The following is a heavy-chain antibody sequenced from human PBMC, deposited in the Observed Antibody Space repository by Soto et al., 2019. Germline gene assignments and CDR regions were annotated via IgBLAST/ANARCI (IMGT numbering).Heavy chain of an antibody. CDR1: GFSFSNAW. CDR3: ADCYAWGSMSLDP. V-gene: IGHV3-15*07. D-gene: IGHD3-10*01. CDR2: IKRKTDGGTR. Sequence: EVPLLESGGGLVRPGGSLRLSCAASGFSFSNAWLNWVRQTPGKGLEWVGRIKRKTDGGTRDYAAPVKGRFIISRDDAKNTLYLLMNGLKTEGTAVYYCADCYAWGSMSLDPWGRGTLVTVSS. J-gene: IGHJ5*02.